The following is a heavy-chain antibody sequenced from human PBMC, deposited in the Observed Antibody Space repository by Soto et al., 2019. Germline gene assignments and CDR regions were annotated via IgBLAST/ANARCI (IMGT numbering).Heavy chain of an antibody. CDR1: GGTFSSYT. CDR3: ANGLLWFGELFSRDY. J-gene: IGHJ4*02. V-gene: IGHV1-69*02. D-gene: IGHD3-10*01. Sequence: SVKVSCKASGGTFSSYTISWVRQAPGQGLEWMGRIIPILGIANYAQKFQGRVTITADKSTSTAYMELSSLRSEDTAVYYCANGLLWFGELFSRDYWGQGTLVTVSS. CDR2: IIPILGIA.